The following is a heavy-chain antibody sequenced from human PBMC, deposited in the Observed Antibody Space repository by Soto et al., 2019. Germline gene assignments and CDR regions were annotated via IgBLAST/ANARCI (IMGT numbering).Heavy chain of an antibody. D-gene: IGHD5-12*01. J-gene: IGHJ4*02. CDR1: GGSISSYY. CDR3: ARYSGYDYLHFDY. CDR2: IYYSGST. Sequence: PSETLSLTCTVSGGSISSYYWSWIRQPPGKGLEWIGYIYYSGSTNYNPSLKSRVTISVDTSKNQFSLKLSSVTAADTAVYYCARYSGYDYLHFDYWGQGTLVTVSS. V-gene: IGHV4-59*01.